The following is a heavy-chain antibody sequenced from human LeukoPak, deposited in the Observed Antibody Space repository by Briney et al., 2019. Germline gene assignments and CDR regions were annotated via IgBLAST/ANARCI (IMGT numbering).Heavy chain of an antibody. CDR2: INHGGGT. Sequence: SETLSLTCAVYGGSFSDYFWNWIRQPPGKGLEWIGEINHGGGTRYNPSLKSRATISVDTSKSQFSLKLSSVTAADTAVYYCATAPHTYYFDYWGQGTLVTVSS. J-gene: IGHJ4*02. CDR3: ATAPHTYYFDY. V-gene: IGHV4-34*01. CDR1: GGSFSDYF.